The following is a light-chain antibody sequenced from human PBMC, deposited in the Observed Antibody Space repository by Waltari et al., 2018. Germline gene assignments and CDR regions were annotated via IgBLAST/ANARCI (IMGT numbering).Light chain of an antibody. CDR3: CSYAGSSVV. J-gene: IGLJ2*01. V-gene: IGLV2-23*02. CDR1: NSNFGGNNH. Sequence: QSALTQPASVSGSPGQSITISCTGTNSNFGGNNHVSWYQQHPGKAPKLMIYDVSERPSGVSNRFSGSKSGNTASLSISGLQVEDDADYYCCSYAGSSVVIGGGTKLTVL. CDR2: DVS.